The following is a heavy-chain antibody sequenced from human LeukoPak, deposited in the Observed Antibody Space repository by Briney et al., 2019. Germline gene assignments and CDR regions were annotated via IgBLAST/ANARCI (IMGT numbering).Heavy chain of an antibody. CDR1: GGSISSGGYY. Sequence: PSETLSLTCTVSGGSISSGGYYWSWIRQHPGKGLEWIGYIYYSGSTYYNPSLKSRVTISVDTSKNQFSLKLSSVTAADPAVYYCAREILGNWFDPWGQGTLVTVSS. V-gene: IGHV4-31*03. CDR3: AREILGNWFDP. J-gene: IGHJ5*02. CDR2: IYYSGST. D-gene: IGHD2/OR15-2a*01.